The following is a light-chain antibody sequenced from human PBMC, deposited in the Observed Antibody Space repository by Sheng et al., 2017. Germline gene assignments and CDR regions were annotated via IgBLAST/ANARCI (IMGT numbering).Light chain of an antibody. CDR1: SFNIGNNA. Sequence: QSVLTQPPSVSEAPRQRVTISCSGSSFNIGNNAVNWYQQLPGKAPKVLIYNDDLLPSGVSDRFSGSKSGTSASLAISGLQSEDEADYYCATWDDSLNVWVFGGRDQADR. V-gene: IGLV1-36*01. CDR3: ATWDDSLNVWV. CDR2: NDD. J-gene: IGLJ3*02.